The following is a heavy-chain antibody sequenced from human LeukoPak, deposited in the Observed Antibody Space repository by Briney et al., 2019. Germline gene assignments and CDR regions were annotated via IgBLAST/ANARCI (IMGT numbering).Heavy chain of an antibody. Sequence: GGSLRLSCAASGFTFSTYAMSWVRQAPGKGLEWVSAISGSGGSTYYADSVKGRFTISRDNSKNTLYLQMNSLRAEDTAVYYCAKDLSIGTTKHWGQGTLVTVSS. D-gene: IGHD1-7*01. CDR2: ISGSGGST. CDR1: GFTFSTYA. J-gene: IGHJ1*01. V-gene: IGHV3-23*01. CDR3: AKDLSIGTTKH.